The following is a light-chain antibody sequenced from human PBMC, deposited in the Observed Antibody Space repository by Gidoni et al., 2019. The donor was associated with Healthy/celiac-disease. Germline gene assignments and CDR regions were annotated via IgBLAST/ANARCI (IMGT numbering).Light chain of an antibody. CDR1: QDISNY. J-gene: IGKJ2*01. Sequence: DIQMTQSPSSLSASVGDRVTITFQASQDISNYLNWYQQKPGKAPKLLIYDASNLETGVPSRFSGSGSGTDLTFTISSLQPEDIATYYCQQYDNLRYTFGQGTKLEIK. V-gene: IGKV1-33*01. CDR2: DAS. CDR3: QQYDNLRYT.